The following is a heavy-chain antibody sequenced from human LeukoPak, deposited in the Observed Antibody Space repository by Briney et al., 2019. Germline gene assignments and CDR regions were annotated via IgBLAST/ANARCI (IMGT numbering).Heavy chain of an antibody. D-gene: IGHD2-2*01. CDR2: ISSSSSTI. V-gene: IGHV3-48*03. Sequence: QPGGSLRLSCAASGFTFSSYEMNWVRQAPGKGLEWVSYISSSSSTIYYADSVKGRFTISRDNAKNSLYLQMNSLRAEDTAVYYCARDLKRYCSSTSCDYWGQGTLVTVSS. J-gene: IGHJ4*02. CDR3: ARDLKRYCSSTSCDY. CDR1: GFTFSSYE.